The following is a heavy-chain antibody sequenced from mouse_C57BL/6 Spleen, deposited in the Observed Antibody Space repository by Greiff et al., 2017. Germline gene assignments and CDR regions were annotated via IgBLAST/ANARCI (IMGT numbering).Heavy chain of an antibody. V-gene: IGHV1-74*01. CDR2: IHPSDSDT. CDR1: GYTFTSYW. D-gene: IGHD2-1*01. Sequence: QVQLQQPGAELVKPGASVKVSCKASGYTFTSYWMHWVKQRPGQGLEWIGRIHPSDSDTNYNQKFKGKATLTVDKSSSTAYMRHSSLTSEDAAVYYCAIDYGNYVPDYWGQGTTLTVSS. CDR3: AIDYGNYVPDY. J-gene: IGHJ2*01.